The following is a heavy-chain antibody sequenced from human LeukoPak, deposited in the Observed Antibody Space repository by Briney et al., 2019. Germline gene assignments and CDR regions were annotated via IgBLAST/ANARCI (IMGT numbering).Heavy chain of an antibody. V-gene: IGHV4-4*07. Sequence: SETLSLTCTVSGGSISTHYCNWVRQPAGKGLEWIGRIYTSGSTNYNPSLKSRVTMSVDTSKNQFSLKLSSVTAADTAVYYCARTSPPMVRGVNNWFDPWGQGTLVTVSS. J-gene: IGHJ5*02. CDR1: GGSISTHY. CDR3: ARTSPPMVRGVNNWFDP. CDR2: IYTSGST. D-gene: IGHD3-10*01.